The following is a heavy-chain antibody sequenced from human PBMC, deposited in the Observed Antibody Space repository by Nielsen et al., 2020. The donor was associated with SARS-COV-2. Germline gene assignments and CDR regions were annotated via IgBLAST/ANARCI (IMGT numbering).Heavy chain of an antibody. V-gene: IGHV4-34*01. Sequence: PGKGLEWIGEINHSGSTNYNPSLKSRVTISVDTSKNQFSLKLSSVTAADTAVYYCARGYYGSGSYYNRARVHYYGMDVWGQGTTVTVS. D-gene: IGHD3-10*01. J-gene: IGHJ6*02. CDR2: INHSGST. CDR3: ARGYYGSGSYYNRARVHYYGMDV.